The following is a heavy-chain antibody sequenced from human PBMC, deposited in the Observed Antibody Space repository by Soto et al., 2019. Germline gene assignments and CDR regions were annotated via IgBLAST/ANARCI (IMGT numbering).Heavy chain of an antibody. CDR3: ARDEGDDSSGYYDVNY. D-gene: IGHD3-22*01. J-gene: IGHJ4*02. Sequence: QVHLVQSGAEVKKPGSSVRVSCKASGGTYRNYAVNWVRQAPGQGLEWMGGIIPISGTTNYAQKFQGRATITADESTGTAYMELRRLRSEDTAVYFCARDEGDDSSGYYDVNYWGQGTLVTVSS. CDR2: IIPISGTT. V-gene: IGHV1-69*01. CDR1: GGTYRNYA.